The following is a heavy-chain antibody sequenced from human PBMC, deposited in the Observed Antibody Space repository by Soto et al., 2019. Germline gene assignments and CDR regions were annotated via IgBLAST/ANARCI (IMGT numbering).Heavy chain of an antibody. V-gene: IGHV1-18*04. CDR3: ARSGDGNWFES. D-gene: IGHD7-27*01. CDR2: IIGYNGDT. Sequence: ASVKVSCKTSGYTFTSFGMTWVRQAPGQGLEWMGCIIGYNGDTNYAQKVQGRVTMTTDKSASTAYMEVRSLRSDDTAVYYCARSGDGNWFESWGQGTLVTVSS. CDR1: GYTFTSFG. J-gene: IGHJ5*01.